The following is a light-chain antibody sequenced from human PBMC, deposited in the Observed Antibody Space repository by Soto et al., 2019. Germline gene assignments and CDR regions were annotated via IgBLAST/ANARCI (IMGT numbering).Light chain of an antibody. Sequence: IGMTQSPATLSVSPGERATLSCRASQTIYSNVAWYQQRPGQPPRLLIYRASSRATGIPARFSGSGSGTEFTLTINSLQSEDFAVYYCQQYQNLWTFGKGTKVDIX. V-gene: IGKV3-15*01. CDR3: QQYQNLWT. J-gene: IGKJ1*01. CDR2: RAS. CDR1: QTIYSN.